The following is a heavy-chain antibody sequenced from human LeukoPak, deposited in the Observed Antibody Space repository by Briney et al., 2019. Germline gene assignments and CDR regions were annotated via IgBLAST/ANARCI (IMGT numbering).Heavy chain of an antibody. J-gene: IGHJ5*01. V-gene: IGHV3-7*01. D-gene: IGHD6-19*01. CDR1: GFTFSSCW. CDR2: IKQDGSEK. CDR3: ASIPHYSSGWYDS. Sequence: GGSLRLSCAASGFTFSSCWMSWVRQAPGRGLEWVANIKQDGSEKYYVDSVKGRFTISRDNAKNSLYLLMNSLRAEDTAVYFCASIPHYSSGWYDSWGQGTLVTVSS.